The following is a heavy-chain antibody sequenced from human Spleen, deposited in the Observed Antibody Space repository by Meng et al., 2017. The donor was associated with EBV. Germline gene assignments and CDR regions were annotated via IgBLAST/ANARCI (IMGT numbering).Heavy chain of an antibody. D-gene: IGHD3-9*01. V-gene: IGHV4-34*01. CDR1: GGSFSDYY. J-gene: IGHJ4*02. CDR2: INHVGST. CDR3: ARTLRERLFDWF. Sequence: QVQLQQWGAGLLKPSETLSLSCAVHGGSFSDYYWSWIRQPPGKGLEWIGEINHVGSTNYNPSLKSRVIMSVDTSKNQFSLRLSSVTAADAAVYYCARTLRERLFDWFWSQGTLVTVSS.